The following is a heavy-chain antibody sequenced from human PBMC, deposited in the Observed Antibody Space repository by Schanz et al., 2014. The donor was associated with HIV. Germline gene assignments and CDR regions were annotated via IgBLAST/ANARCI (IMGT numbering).Heavy chain of an antibody. V-gene: IGHV3-33*06. D-gene: IGHD4-17*01. CDR3: TKRGPTVTTQHYFDN. Sequence: QVQLVESGGGVVQPGRSLRLSCVASGFTFGSYGMHWVRQAPGKGLEWVAVKWYDGSNKYYADSVKGRFTISRDNSKNTLYLQMNSLRVEDTAVYYCTKRGPTVTTQHYFDNWGQGTLVTVSS. CDR2: KWYDGSNK. CDR1: GFTFGSYG. J-gene: IGHJ4*02.